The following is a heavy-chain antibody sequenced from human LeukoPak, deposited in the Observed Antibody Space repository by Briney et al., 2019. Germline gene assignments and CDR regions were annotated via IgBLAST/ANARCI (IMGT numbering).Heavy chain of an antibody. D-gene: IGHD3-22*01. CDR1: GGSFSGYY. V-gene: IGHV4-34*01. Sequence: PSQTLSLTCAVYGGSFSGYYWSWIRQPPGKGLEWIGEINHSGSTNYNPSLKSRVTISVDTSKNQFSLKLSSVTAADTAVYYCARGYYDSSGHDAFDIWGQGTMVTVSS. J-gene: IGHJ3*02. CDR2: INHSGST. CDR3: ARGYYDSSGHDAFDI.